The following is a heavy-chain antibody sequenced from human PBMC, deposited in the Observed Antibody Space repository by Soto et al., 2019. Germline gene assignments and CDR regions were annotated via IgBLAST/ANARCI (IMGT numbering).Heavy chain of an antibody. V-gene: IGHV5-51*01. CDR1: GYRFTSYW. CDR3: ARRLDYLWAFEI. D-gene: IGHD3-16*01. CDR2: IYPGDSES. J-gene: IGHJ3*02. Sequence: GESLKISCKGSGYRFTSYWIGWVRQMPGKGLEWMGIIYPGDSESRYSPSFQGQVTISADKSIGTAYLQWSSLKASDTAMYYCARRLDYLWAFEIWGQGTMVTVSS.